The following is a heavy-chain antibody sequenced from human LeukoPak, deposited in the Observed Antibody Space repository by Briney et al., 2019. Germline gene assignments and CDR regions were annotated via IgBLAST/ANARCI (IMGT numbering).Heavy chain of an antibody. CDR2: INSDGSGT. CDR1: GFTFSSYW. Sequence: GGSLGLSRAASGFTFSSYWMHWVRQAPGKGLVWISRINSDGSGTSYADSVKGRFTISRDNAKNTLYLQMNSLRAEDTAVYYCARADDGANSWVNYWGQGTLDPVSS. D-gene: IGHD4-23*01. J-gene: IGHJ4*02. V-gene: IGHV3-74*01. CDR3: ARADDGANSWVNY.